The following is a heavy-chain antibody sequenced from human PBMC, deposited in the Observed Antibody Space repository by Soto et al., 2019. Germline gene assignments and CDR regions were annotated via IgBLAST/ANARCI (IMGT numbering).Heavy chain of an antibody. V-gene: IGHV4-59*01. D-gene: IGHD1-26*01. J-gene: IGHJ5*02. CDR1: GGSISSYY. CDR3: ARVQAPQWELQPDNWFDP. Sequence: SETLSLTCTVSGGSISSYYWSWIRQPPGKGLEWIGYIYYSGSTNYNPSLKSRVTISVDTSKNQFSLKLSSVTAADTAVYYCARVQAPQWELQPDNWFDPWGQGTLVTVSS. CDR2: IYYSGST.